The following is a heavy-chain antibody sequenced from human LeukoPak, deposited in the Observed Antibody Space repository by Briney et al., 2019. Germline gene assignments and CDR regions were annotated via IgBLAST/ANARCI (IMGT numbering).Heavy chain of an antibody. D-gene: IGHD6-19*01. V-gene: IGHV3-11*01. CDR2: ISSSGSTI. CDR1: GFTFGDYY. Sequence: GGSLRLSCAASGFTFGDYYMSWIRQAPGKGLEWVSYISSSGSTIYYADFVKGRFTISRDNTKNSLYLQMNSLRAEDTAVYYCARSTVAVPYNWFDPWGQGTLVTVSS. J-gene: IGHJ5*02. CDR3: ARSTVAVPYNWFDP.